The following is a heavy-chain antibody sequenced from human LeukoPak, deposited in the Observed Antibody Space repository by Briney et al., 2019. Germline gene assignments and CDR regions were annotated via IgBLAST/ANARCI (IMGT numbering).Heavy chain of an antibody. Sequence: ASETLSLTCAVYGGSFSGYYWSWIRQPPGKGLEWIGEINHSGSTNYNPSLKSRVTISVDTSKNQFSLKLSSVTAADTAVYYCARGPLIVVVPAPDWEIFDYWGRGTLVTVSS. D-gene: IGHD2-2*01. CDR2: INHSGST. V-gene: IGHV4-34*01. CDR1: GGSFSGYY. CDR3: ARGPLIVVVPAPDWEIFDY. J-gene: IGHJ4*02.